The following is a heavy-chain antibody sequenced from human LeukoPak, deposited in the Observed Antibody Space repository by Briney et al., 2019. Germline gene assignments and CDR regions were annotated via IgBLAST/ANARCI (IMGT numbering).Heavy chain of an antibody. J-gene: IGHJ4*02. CDR2: IYHSGST. CDR1: GYSISSGYY. CDR3: ARGKSRGSHIDY. V-gene: IGHV4-38-2*02. D-gene: IGHD1-26*01. Sequence: PSETLSLTCTVSGYSISSGYYWGWIRQPPGKGLEWIGSIYHSGSTYYNPSLKSRVTISVDTSKNQFSLRLRSVTTADTAVYYCARGKSRGSHIDYWGQGTLVTVSS.